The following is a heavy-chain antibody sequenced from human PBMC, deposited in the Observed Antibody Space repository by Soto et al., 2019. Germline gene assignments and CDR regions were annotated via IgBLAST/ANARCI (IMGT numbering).Heavy chain of an antibody. J-gene: IGHJ4*02. V-gene: IGHV3-33*01. D-gene: IGHD1-1*01. Sequence: QVQLVDSGGAVVQPGTSLRLSCAASGFTFSDYGMHWVRQAPGKGPEWVAVIWHDGKKIYYGDSVRGRFTISRDNSKNTVSLQMNSLRVEDTAVYYCARGRCRNDDFFDSWGQGTLVTVSS. CDR3: ARGRCRNDDFFDS. CDR1: GFTFSDYG. CDR2: IWHDGKKI.